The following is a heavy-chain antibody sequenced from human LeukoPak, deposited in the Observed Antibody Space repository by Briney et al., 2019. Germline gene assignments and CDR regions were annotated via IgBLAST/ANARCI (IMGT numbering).Heavy chain of an antibody. CDR3: ARDPVTYCSGGSCYI. CDR2: IIPIFGTA. CDR1: GGTFSSYT. V-gene: IGHV1-69*13. Sequence: SVKVSRKASGGTFSSYTISWVRQAPGQGLEWMGGIIPIFGTANYAQKFQGRVTITADESTSTAYMELSSLRSEDTAVYYCARDPVTYCSGGSCYIWGQRTLVTVSS. D-gene: IGHD2-15*01. J-gene: IGHJ4*02.